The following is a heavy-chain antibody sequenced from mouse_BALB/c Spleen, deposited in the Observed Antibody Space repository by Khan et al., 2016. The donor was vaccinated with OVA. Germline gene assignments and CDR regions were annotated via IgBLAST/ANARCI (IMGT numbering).Heavy chain of an antibody. CDR1: GYTFTSNT. CDR3: ARRTTGYTMDS. J-gene: IGHJ4*01. V-gene: IGHV1-4*01. CDR2: INPRSGYT. Sequence: VQLQESGAELARPGASMRMSCKASGYTFTSNTMHWIKQRPGQGLEWIGYINPRSGYTNYNQNFKDKATLTADKSSSTAYMQLSSLTSEDSAVYYGARRTTGYTMDSWGQGTSVTVSS. D-gene: IGHD2-14*01.